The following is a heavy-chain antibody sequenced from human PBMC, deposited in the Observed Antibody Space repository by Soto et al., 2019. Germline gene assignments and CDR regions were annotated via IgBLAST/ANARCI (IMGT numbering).Heavy chain of an antibody. Sequence: QVQLVQSGAEVKTPGSAVKVSCKASGGTFSSYSIHWVRQAPGQGLECMGRLIPMFGTTDYAQRFQGRVTFTADESTSTASMEVTNLTAEDTAVYYCARAVVLTFTRFYDMDVWGQGTTVTVSS. V-gene: IGHV1-69*18. J-gene: IGHJ6*02. CDR3: ARAVVLTFTRFYDMDV. CDR1: GGTFSSYS. CDR2: LIPMFGTT. D-gene: IGHD3-9*01.